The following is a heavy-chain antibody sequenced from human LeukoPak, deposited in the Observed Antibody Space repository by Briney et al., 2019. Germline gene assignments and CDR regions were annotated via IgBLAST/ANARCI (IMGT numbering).Heavy chain of an antibody. CDR1: GDSLSSGEYY. D-gene: IGHD2-2*01. Sequence: PSQTLSLTCSVSGDSLSSGEYYWTWIRQSPGKGLEWLGYIHYSGTPYYTSSLKSRVTISVDTSKNQFSLKLSSVTAADTAVYYCARHDSSSCSSSSCNGFDPWGQGTLVTVSS. J-gene: IGHJ5*02. CDR2: IHYSGTP. V-gene: IGHV4-30-4*08. CDR3: ARHDSSSCSSSSCNGFDP.